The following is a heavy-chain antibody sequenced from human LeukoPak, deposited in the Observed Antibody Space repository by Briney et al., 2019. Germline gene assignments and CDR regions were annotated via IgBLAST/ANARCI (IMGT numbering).Heavy chain of an antibody. CDR1: GGSISGYY. CDR3: ARGNSNYVYDY. Sequence: SETLSLTCTVSGGSISGYYWTWLRQPAGKGLEWIGRTHPSGTTNYNPSLKSRVTMSVDTSENQFSLKLSSVTAADTAIYYCARGNSNYVYDYWGQGTLVTVSS. J-gene: IGHJ4*02. D-gene: IGHD3-10*02. CDR2: THPSGTT. V-gene: IGHV4-4*07.